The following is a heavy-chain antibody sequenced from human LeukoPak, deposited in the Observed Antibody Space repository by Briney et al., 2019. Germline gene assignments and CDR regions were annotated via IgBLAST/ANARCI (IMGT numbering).Heavy chain of an antibody. CDR2: ISSSSNTI. V-gene: IGHV3-48*01. CDR3: ATYLAYCGGDCPGYFQH. CDR1: GFTFSSYN. J-gene: IGHJ1*01. D-gene: IGHD2-21*01. Sequence: GGSLRLSCAAPGFTFSSYNMNWVRQAPGKGLEWVSYISSSSNTIYYADSVKGRFTISRDNAKDSLYLQMNSLRAEDTTVYYCATYLAYCGGDCPGYFQHWGQGTLVTVSS.